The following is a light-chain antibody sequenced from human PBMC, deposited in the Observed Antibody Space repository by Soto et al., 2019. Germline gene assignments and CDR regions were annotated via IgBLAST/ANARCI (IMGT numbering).Light chain of an antibody. V-gene: IGLV1-44*01. CDR2: SNN. J-gene: IGLJ1*01. CDR3: AAWDDSMNGYV. CDR1: SSNIGSNT. Sequence: VLTQPPSASGTPGQRVTISCSGSSSNIGSNTVNWYQQLPGTAPKLLIYSNNQRPSGVPDRFSGSKSGTSASLAISGLQSEDEADYYCAAWDDSMNGYVFGTGTKVTVL.